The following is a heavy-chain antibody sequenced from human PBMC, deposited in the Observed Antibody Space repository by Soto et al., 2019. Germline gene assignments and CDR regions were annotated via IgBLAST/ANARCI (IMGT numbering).Heavy chain of an antibody. CDR2: IYYSGST. CDR1: GGSTSSYY. J-gene: IGHJ4*02. D-gene: IGHD5-12*01. V-gene: IGHV4-59*01. Sequence: PSETLSLTCTVSGGSTSSYYWSWIRQPPGKGLEWIGYIYYSGSTNYNPSLKSRVTISVDTSKNQFSLKLSSVTAADTAVYYCAGGYDSFDFDYWGQGTLVTVSS. CDR3: AGGYDSFDFDY.